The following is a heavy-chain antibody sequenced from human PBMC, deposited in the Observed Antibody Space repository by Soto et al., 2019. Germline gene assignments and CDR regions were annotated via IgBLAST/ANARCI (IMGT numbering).Heavy chain of an antibody. J-gene: IGHJ3*02. Sequence: QVQLVDSGGGLVKPGGSLRLSCAASGFTFSNYYMTWIRQAPGKGLEWISYISDSGSVTYYADSAQGRFSISRDNAKNSLFLEMNDLRVDDTAVYYCARCLLGVGDPFDIWGQGTMVTVSS. CDR3: ARCLLGVGDPFDI. CDR2: ISDSGSVT. CDR1: GFTFSNYY. V-gene: IGHV3-11*01. D-gene: IGHD2-15*01.